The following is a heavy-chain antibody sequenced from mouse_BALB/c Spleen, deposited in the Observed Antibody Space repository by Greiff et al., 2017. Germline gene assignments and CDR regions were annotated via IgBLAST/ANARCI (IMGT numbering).Heavy chain of an antibody. J-gene: IGHJ3*01. CDR3: ARGYDYEEPFAY. Sequence: QVQLQQSGAELAKPGASVKMSCKASGYTFTSYWMHWVKQRPGQGLEWIGYINPSTGYTEYNQKFKDKATLTADKSSSTAYMQLSSLTSEDSAVYYCARGYDYEEPFAYWGQGTLVTVSA. V-gene: IGHV1-7*01. CDR1: GYTFTSYW. D-gene: IGHD2-4*01. CDR2: INPSTGYT.